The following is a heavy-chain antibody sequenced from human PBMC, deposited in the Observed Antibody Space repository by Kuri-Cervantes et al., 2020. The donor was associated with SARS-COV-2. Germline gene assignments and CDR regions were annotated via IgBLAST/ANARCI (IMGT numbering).Heavy chain of an antibody. D-gene: IGHD4-11*01. CDR2: MNPNSGNT. V-gene: IGHV1-8*01. Sequence: ASVKVSCKASGYTFTSYDINWVRQATGQGLEWMGWMNPNSGNTGYAQKLQGRVTMTTDTSTSTAYMELRSLRSDDTAVYYGARAGTAQSDYSRINYYYGMDVWGQGTTVTVSS. CDR3: ARAGTAQSDYSRINYYYGMDV. J-gene: IGHJ6*02. CDR1: GYTFTSYD.